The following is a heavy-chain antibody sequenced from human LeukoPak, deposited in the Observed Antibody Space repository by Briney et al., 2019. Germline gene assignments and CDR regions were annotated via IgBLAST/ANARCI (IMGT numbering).Heavy chain of an antibody. J-gene: IGHJ4*02. CDR3: ARAHNWKYGSFDF. CDR2: ISSSGSSR. Sequence: GGSLRLSCAASGFIFSDYYMSWIRQAPGKGLEWVSYISSSGSSRYYADSVKGRFTISRDNAKNSLYLQMNSLRAEDTAVYYCARAHNWKYGSFDFWGQGTLVTVSS. V-gene: IGHV3-11*04. CDR1: GFIFSDYY. D-gene: IGHD1-7*01.